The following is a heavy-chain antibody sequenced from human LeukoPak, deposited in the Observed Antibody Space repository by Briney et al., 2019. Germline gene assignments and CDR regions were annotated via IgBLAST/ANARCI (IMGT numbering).Heavy chain of an antibody. V-gene: IGHV4-59*01. Sequence: SETLSLTCTVSGGSISSYYWSWIRQPPGKGLEWIGYIYYSGSTNYNPSLKSRVTISVDTSKNQFSLKLSSVTAADTAVYYCARDTSREGSSDYWGQGTLVTVSS. CDR3: ARDTSREGSSDY. CDR2: IYYSGST. CDR1: GGSISSYY. D-gene: IGHD5-24*01. J-gene: IGHJ4*02.